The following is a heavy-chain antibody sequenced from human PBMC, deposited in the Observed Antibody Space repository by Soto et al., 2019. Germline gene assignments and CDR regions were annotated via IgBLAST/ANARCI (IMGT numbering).Heavy chain of an antibody. J-gene: IGHJ2*01. D-gene: IGHD6-6*01. V-gene: IGHV3-15*01. Sequence: GGSLRLSCAASGFTFSNAWMSWVRQAPGKGLEWVGRIKSKTDGGTTDYAAPVKGRFTISRDDSKNTLYLQMNSLKTEDTAVYYCTTGSHSSSPYWYFDLWGRGTLVTVSS. CDR2: IKSKTDGGTT. CDR3: TTGSHSSSPYWYFDL. CDR1: GFTFSNAW.